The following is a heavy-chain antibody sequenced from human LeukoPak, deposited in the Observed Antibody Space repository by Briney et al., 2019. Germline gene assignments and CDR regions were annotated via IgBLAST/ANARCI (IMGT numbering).Heavy chain of an antibody. J-gene: IGHJ4*02. Sequence: GGSLRLSCTISGFTVSSNSMSWVRQAPGKGLEWVSFIYSDNTHYSDSVKGRFTISRDNSKNTLYLQMNSLRAEDTAVYYCARRAGAYSHPYDYWGQGTLVTVSS. D-gene: IGHD4/OR15-4a*01. CDR2: IYSDNT. V-gene: IGHV3-53*01. CDR3: ARRAGAYSHPYDY. CDR1: GFTVSSNS.